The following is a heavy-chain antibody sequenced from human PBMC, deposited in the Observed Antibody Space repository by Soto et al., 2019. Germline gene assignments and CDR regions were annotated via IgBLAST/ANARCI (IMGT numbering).Heavy chain of an antibody. V-gene: IGHV1-69*08. CDR1: GGTFSSYT. CDR2: IIPILGIA. Sequence: QVQLVQSGAEVKKPGSSVKVSCKASGGTFSSYTISWVRQAPGQGLEWMGRIIPILGIANYAQKFQGRVTITADKSTSTAYMELDSLRSDDTAVYYCAGDGHHYGDYGSFDYWGQGTLVTVSS. D-gene: IGHD4-17*01. CDR3: AGDGHHYGDYGSFDY. J-gene: IGHJ4*02.